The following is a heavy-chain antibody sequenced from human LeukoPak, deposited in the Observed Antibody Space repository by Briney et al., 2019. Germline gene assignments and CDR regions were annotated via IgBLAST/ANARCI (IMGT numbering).Heavy chain of an antibody. J-gene: IGHJ6*03. CDR1: GGSFSGYY. V-gene: IGHV4-34*01. CDR2: INHSGST. D-gene: IGHD3-10*01. Sequence: SETLSLTCAVYGGSFSGYYWSWIRQPPGKGLGWIGEINHSGSTNYNPSLKSRVTISVDTSKNQFSLKLSSVTAADTAVYYCARGRDYYGSGAHYYMDVRGKGTTVTVSS. CDR3: ARGRDYYGSGAHYYMDV.